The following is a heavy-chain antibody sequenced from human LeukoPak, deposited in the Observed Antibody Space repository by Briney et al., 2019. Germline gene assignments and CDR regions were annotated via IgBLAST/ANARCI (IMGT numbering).Heavy chain of an antibody. D-gene: IGHD2-2*01. J-gene: IGHJ4*02. V-gene: IGHV1-2*02. CDR1: GYTFSDYY. CDR2: INPNSGDT. CDR3: ARGYCSSATCRHFDY. Sequence: ASVKVSCKASGYTFSDYYMHWVRQAPGQGLQWVGWINPNSGDTHYAQKLQGRVTMTADTSTTTAYMELRSLRSDGTAVYYCARGYCSSATCRHFDYWGQGALVTVSS.